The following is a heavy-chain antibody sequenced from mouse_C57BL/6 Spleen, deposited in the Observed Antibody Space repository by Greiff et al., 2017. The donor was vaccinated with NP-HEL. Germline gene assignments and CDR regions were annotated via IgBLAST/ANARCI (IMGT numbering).Heavy chain of an antibody. V-gene: IGHV1-5*01. CDR2: ISPGNSDT. CDR1: GYTFTSYW. CDR3: TRKGPTVVPMDY. D-gene: IGHD1-1*01. Sequence: EVQLQQSGTVLARPGASVKMSCKTSGYTFTSYWMHWVKQRPGPGLEWIGAISPGNSDTSYNQKFKGKAKLTAVTSASTAYMELSSLTNEDSAVYYWTRKGPTVVPMDYWGQGTSVTVSS. J-gene: IGHJ4*01.